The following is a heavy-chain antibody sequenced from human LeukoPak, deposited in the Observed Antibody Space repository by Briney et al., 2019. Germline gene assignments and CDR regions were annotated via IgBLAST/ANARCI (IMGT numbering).Heavy chain of an antibody. CDR2: ISAYHGNT. V-gene: IGHV1-18*01. D-gene: IGHD6-19*01. CDR1: GYTFTNYG. Sequence: GASVKVSCKASGYTFTNYGISWVRQAPGQGLEWMGWISAYHGNTNYAQKLQGRVTMTTDTSTRTAYMELRSLRSEDTAVSYCARVTPFSTGSYYSGQGTLVTASS. CDR3: ARVTPFSTGSYY. J-gene: IGHJ4*02.